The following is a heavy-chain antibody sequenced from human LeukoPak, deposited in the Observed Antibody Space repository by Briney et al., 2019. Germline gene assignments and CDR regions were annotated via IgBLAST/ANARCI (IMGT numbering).Heavy chain of an antibody. CDR1: GGTFSSYA. D-gene: IGHD3-22*01. J-gene: IGHJ4*02. Sequence: ASVKVSCKASGGTFSSYAISWVRQAPGQGLEWMGWISTYNGNTNYAQKLQGRVTMTTDTSTSTAYMELRSLRSDDTAVYYCARDTRMGYYDSSGSIPDYWGQGTLVTVSS. CDR2: ISTYNGNT. CDR3: ARDTRMGYYDSSGSIPDY. V-gene: IGHV1-18*01.